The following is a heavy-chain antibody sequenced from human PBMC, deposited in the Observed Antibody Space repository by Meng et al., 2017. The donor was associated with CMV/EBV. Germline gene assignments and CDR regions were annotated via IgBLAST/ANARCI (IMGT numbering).Heavy chain of an antibody. Sequence: ASVKVSCKASGYTFTGYYMHWLRQAPGQGLEWMGWINPNSGGTNYAQKFQGRVTMTRDTSISTAYMELSKLRSDDTAVYYCARSLEDIVVVPAALVSHDFDYWGQGTLVTVSS. J-gene: IGHJ4*02. V-gene: IGHV1-2*02. D-gene: IGHD2-2*01. CDR2: INPNSGGT. CDR3: ARSLEDIVVVPAALVSHDFDY. CDR1: GYTFTGYY.